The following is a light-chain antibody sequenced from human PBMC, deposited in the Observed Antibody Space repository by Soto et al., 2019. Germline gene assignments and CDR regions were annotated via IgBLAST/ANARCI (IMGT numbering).Light chain of an antibody. V-gene: IGLV1-40*01. CDR2: GNS. CDR3: CSYAHGSIYV. Sequence: QSVLTQPPSVSGAPGQRVTISCTGNSSNIGAGYDVHWYQQLPGKAPKLLIFGNSHRPSGVPDRFFGSKSGTSASLAITGLQAEDEADYYCCSYAHGSIYVFGTGTKLTVL. J-gene: IGLJ1*01. CDR1: SSNIGAGYD.